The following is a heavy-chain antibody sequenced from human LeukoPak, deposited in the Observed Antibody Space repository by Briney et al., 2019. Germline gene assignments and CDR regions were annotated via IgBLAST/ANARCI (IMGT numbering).Heavy chain of an antibody. Sequence: GSLRLSCETSGFIFSNCWMTWVRQAPGKGLEWVANIKTDASEKYYADSVKGRFTISRDNAKMSLYLQMNSLRVEDTAVYYCATYSTRNAREFQSWGQGTLVTVSS. J-gene: IGHJ1*01. V-gene: IGHV3-7*01. D-gene: IGHD4-11*01. CDR1: GFIFSNCW. CDR2: IKTDASEK. CDR3: ATYSTRNAREFQS.